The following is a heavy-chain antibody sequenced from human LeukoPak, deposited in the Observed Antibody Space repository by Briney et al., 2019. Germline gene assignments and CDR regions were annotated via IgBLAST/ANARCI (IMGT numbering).Heavy chain of an antibody. D-gene: IGHD2-8*01. Sequence: SVKVSCTASGGTFSSYAISWVRQAPGQGLEWMGRIIPILGIANYAQKFQGRVTITADKSTSTAYMELSSLRSEDTAVYYCARAPPSCTNGVCYLVYWGQGTLVTVSS. CDR3: ARAPPSCTNGVCYLVY. CDR1: GGTFSSYA. V-gene: IGHV1-69*04. J-gene: IGHJ4*02. CDR2: IIPILGIA.